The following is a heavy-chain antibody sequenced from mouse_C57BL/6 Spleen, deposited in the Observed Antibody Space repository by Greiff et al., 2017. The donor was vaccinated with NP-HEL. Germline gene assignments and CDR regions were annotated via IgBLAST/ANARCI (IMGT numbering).Heavy chain of an antibody. V-gene: IGHV1-50*01. Sequence: QVQLQQPGAELVKPGASVKLSCKASGYTFTSYWMQWVNQRPGQGLEWIGEIDPSDSYTNYNQKFKGKATLTVDTSSSTAYMQLSSLTSEDSAVYYCARFREYYAMDYWGQGTSVTVSS. J-gene: IGHJ4*01. CDR3: ARFREYYAMDY. CDR1: GYTFTSYW. CDR2: IDPSDSYT.